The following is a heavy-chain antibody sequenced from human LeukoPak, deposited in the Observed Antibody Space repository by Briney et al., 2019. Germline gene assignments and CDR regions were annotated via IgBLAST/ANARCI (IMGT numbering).Heavy chain of an antibody. Sequence: GGSLRLSCVASRFTFSRYRMHWVRQAPGKGLVWVSRINSDGSSTTYADSVKGRFTISRDNSKSTLYLQMNGLRADDTAVYYCARNRDYCFDFWGQGTLVTVSS. CDR2: INSDGSST. CDR3: ARNRDYCFDF. D-gene: IGHD2/OR15-2a*01. CDR1: RFTFSRYR. J-gene: IGHJ4*02. V-gene: IGHV3-74*03.